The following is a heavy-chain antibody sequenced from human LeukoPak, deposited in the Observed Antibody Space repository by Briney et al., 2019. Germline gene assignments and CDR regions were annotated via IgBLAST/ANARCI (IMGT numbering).Heavy chain of an antibody. Sequence: PGGSLRLSCAASGFIFSDYSMNWVRQAPGRGLEWLSYIGLDSGFTSYADSVKGRFTISSDTARNSLYLHLNSLRAEDTAVYYCTTDTRVGVWGSYRRHDYWGQGTLVTVSS. D-gene: IGHD3-16*02. CDR3: TTDTRVGVWGSYRRHDY. CDR1: GFIFSDYS. J-gene: IGHJ4*02. V-gene: IGHV3-11*05. CDR2: IGLDSGFT.